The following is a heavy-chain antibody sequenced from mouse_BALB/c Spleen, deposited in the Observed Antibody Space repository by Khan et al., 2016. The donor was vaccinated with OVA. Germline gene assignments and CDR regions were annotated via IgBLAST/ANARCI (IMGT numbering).Heavy chain of an antibody. Sequence: EVELVESGPGLVKPSQSLSLTCTVTGYSITSEYAWNWIRQFPGNKLEWMGYINYSGNTRFNPSLKSRTSITRDTSKNQFFLQLNSVTTEDTATYDCARKDYYDCDPFPYWGQGTLVTVSA. CDR1: GYSITSEYA. CDR2: INYSGNT. D-gene: IGHD2-4*01. CDR3: ARKDYYDCDPFPY. J-gene: IGHJ3*01. V-gene: IGHV3-2*02.